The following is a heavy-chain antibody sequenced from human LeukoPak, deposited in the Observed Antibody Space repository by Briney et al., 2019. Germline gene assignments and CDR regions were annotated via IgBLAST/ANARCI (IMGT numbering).Heavy chain of an antibody. CDR1: GGSISSGGYS. D-gene: IGHD5-18*01. CDR2: IYYSGTT. Sequence: NPSETLSLTCTVSGGSISSGGYSWSWIRQPPGKGLEWIGYIYYSGTTYYSPSLKSRISIAVDTSKNQFSLRLSSVTAADTAVYYCAGRYSYDPLGPFDYWGQGTLVTVSS. J-gene: IGHJ4*02. CDR3: AGRYSYDPLGPFDY. V-gene: IGHV4-30-4*07.